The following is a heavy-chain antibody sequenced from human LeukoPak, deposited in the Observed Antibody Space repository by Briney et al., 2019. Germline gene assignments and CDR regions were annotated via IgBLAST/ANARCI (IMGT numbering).Heavy chain of an antibody. J-gene: IGHJ5*02. CDR2: IYYSGST. D-gene: IGHD6-13*01. V-gene: IGHV4-59*01. CDR1: GGSISYYY. Sequence: PSETLSLTCTASGGSISYYYWSWIRQPPGKGLEWIGYIYYSGSTNYNPSLKSRVTISVDTSKNHFSLNLSSVTAADTAVYYCSRGYSSSWYGPFSIDPWGQETLVTVSS. CDR3: SRGYSSSWYGPFSIDP.